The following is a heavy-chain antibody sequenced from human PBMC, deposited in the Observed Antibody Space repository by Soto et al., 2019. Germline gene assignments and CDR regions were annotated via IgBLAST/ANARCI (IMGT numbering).Heavy chain of an antibody. V-gene: IGHV1-8*01. J-gene: IGHJ5*02. CDR2: MNPNSGNT. CDR1: GYTFTSYA. CDR3: ARPRINRNWFDP. Sequence: QVQLVQSGAEVKKPGASVKVSCKASGYTFTSYAINWVRQATGQGLEWMGWMNPNSGNTRYAQKFQGKVTMTRNSSLSTAYMELRSLRSEDTAVYYCARPRINRNWFDPWGQGTLVTVSS. D-gene: IGHD2-15*01.